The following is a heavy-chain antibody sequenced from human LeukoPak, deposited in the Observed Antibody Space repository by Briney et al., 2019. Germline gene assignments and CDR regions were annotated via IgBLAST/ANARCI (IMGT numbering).Heavy chain of an antibody. CDR1: GFTFSSYA. Sequence: PGGSLRLSCAASGFTFSSYAMSWVRQAPGKGLEWVSAISGSGGSTYYADSVKGRFTISRDNAKNSLYLQMNSLRAEDTALYYCARVKSGSGWYDAFDIWGQGTMVTVSS. CDR3: ARVKSGSGWYDAFDI. CDR2: ISGSGGST. V-gene: IGHV3-23*01. J-gene: IGHJ3*02. D-gene: IGHD6-19*01.